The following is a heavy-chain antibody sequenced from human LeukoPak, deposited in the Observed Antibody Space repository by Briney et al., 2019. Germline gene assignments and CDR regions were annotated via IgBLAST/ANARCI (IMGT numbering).Heavy chain of an antibody. CDR3: ARDFVSSWSFY. CDR2: INTKTGNP. Sequence: VASVKVSCKASGYSFTSYAMNWVRQAPGQGLEWMGWINTKTGNPTYAQGFTGRFVFSLDTSLSTAYLQISSLKAEDTAVYYCARDFVSSWSFYWGQGTLVTVSS. J-gene: IGHJ4*02. CDR1: GYSFTSYA. V-gene: IGHV7-4-1*02. D-gene: IGHD6-13*01.